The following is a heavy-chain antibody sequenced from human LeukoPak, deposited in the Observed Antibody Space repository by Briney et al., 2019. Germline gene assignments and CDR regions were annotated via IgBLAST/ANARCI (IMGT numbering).Heavy chain of an antibody. CDR2: IYSGGST. CDR3: ARARTSSFGYYYYFMDV. D-gene: IGHD3-10*01. J-gene: IGHJ6*03. V-gene: IGHV3-53*01. Sequence: PGGSLRLSCAASGFTVSSNYMSWVRQAPGKGLEWVSVIYSGGSTYYADSVKGRFTISRDNSKNTLYLQMNSLRAEDTAVYYCARARTSSFGYYYYFMDVWGKGTTVTVSS. CDR1: GFTVSSNY.